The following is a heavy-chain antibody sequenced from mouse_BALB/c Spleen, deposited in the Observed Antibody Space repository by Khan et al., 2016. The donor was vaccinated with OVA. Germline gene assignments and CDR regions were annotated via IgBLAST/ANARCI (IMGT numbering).Heavy chain of an antibody. CDR2: ISSGGSYT. Sequence: EVELVESGGGLVKSGGSLKLSCAASGFTFSSYTMSWVRQTPEKRLEWVATISSGGSYTYYPDSVKGRFTISRDNAKNTLYLKLSSLKSEDTAMDYCTRGGGCEYDEGFCYAMDYGGHGTSVTDS. CDR3: TRGGGCEYDEGFCYAMDY. V-gene: IGHV5-6-4*01. J-gene: IGHJ4*01. D-gene: IGHD2-4*01. CDR1: GFTFSSYT.